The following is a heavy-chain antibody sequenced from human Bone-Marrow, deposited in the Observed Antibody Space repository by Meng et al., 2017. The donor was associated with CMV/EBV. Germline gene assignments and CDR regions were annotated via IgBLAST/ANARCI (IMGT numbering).Heavy chain of an antibody. J-gene: IGHJ4*02. V-gene: IGHV4-30-4*08. CDR1: GGSISSGDYY. CDR3: ARDRGDFWSGYDY. CDR2: IYYSGST. D-gene: IGHD3-3*01. Sequence: PGGSISSGDYYWSWIRQPPGKGLEWIGYIYYSGSTYYNPSLKSRVTISVDTSKNQFSLKLSSVTAADTAVYYCARDRGDFWSGYDYWGQGTLVTVSS.